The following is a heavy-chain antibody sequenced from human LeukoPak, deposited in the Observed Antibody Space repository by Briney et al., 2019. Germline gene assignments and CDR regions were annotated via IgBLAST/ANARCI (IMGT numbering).Heavy chain of an antibody. J-gene: IGHJ5*02. CDR3: AISNGKTMAAVSSGCDP. V-gene: IGHV4-59*01. CDR2: IFYIVST. Sequence: SETLSLTCTVSGGSISSYYCSWARQPPGKGMGWVGYIFYIVSTNYNPTLKSRVTISVDTSKNQVSLRLSSVTAADTAVYYCAISNGKTMAAVSSGCDPWGQGTLVTVSS. CDR1: GGSISSYY. D-gene: IGHD6-25*01.